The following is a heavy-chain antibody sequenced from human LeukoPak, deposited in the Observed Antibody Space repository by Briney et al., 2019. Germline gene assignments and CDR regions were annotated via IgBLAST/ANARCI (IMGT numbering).Heavy chain of an antibody. CDR1: GVSFSSYY. V-gene: IGHV4-59*01. J-gene: IGHJ4*02. D-gene: IGHD6-19*01. CDR2: MYDSGSA. Sequence: PSETLSLTCSVSGVSFSSYYWSWLRQPPGKGLEWIAYMYDSGSANYNPSLKTRVTISETTSKNQFCLKLSSVTAADTAIYCCARGVGRWHSGWCSGLYFFDYWGQGILVTVSS. CDR3: ARGVGRWHSGWCSGLYFFDY.